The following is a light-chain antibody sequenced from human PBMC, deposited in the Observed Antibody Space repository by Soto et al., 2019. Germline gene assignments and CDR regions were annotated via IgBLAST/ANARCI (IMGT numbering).Light chain of an antibody. CDR2: GAS. J-gene: IGKJ2*03. V-gene: IGKV3-15*01. CDR1: QDVSTN. Sequence: ETVMTQSPDTLSVSPGESATLSCRASQDVSTNLAWFHQKPGQTPRLVLYGASKMATGIPAMFSGSGSGRHFTLTISSLQSEDFGVYYCQHYNNWPPYSFGQGTKVEIK. CDR3: QHYNNWPPYS.